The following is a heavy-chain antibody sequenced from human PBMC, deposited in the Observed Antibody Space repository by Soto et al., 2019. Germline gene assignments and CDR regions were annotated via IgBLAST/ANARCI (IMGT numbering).Heavy chain of an antibody. V-gene: IGHV3-30*18. CDR1: GFTFSSYG. J-gene: IGHJ4*02. D-gene: IGHD3-22*01. CDR3: AKDRYYDSSGSEDY. CDR2: ISYDGSNK. Sequence: GGSLRLSCAASGFTFSSYGMHWVRQAPGKGLEWVAVISYDGSNKYYADSVKGRFTISRDNSKNTLYLQMNSLRAEDTAVYYCAKDRYYDSSGSEDYWGQGTLVTVSS.